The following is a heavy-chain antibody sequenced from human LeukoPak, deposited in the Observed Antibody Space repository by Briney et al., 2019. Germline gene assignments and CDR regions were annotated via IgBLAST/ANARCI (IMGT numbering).Heavy chain of an antibody. CDR1: GGSISSYY. V-gene: IGHV4-59*01. J-gene: IGHJ6*02. CDR2: IYYIGSS. CDR3: ARGMYAMDV. Sequence: SETLSLTCTVSGGSISSYYWNWIRQPPGKGLEWIGYIYYIGSSNYNPSLKSRVTTSVDTSKDQFSLRLSSVTAADTALYYCARGMYAMDVWGQGTTVTVSS.